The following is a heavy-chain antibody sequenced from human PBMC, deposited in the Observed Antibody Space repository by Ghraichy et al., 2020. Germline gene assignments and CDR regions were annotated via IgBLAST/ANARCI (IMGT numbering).Heavy chain of an antibody. D-gene: IGHD4-11*01. J-gene: IGHJ4*02. V-gene: IGHV4-39*01. CDR2: IYYSGST. Sequence: SETLSLTCTVSGGSISSSSYYWGWIRQPPGKGLEWIGSIYYSGSTYYNPSLKSRVTISVDTSKNQFSLKLSSVTAADTAVYYCARGYSNLMGNYWGQGTLVTVSS. CDR1: GGSISSSSYY. CDR3: ARGYSNLMGNY.